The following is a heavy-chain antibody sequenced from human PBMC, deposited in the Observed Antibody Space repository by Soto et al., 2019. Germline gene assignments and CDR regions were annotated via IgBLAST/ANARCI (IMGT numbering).Heavy chain of an antibody. Sequence: EVQLVESGGGLVKPGGSLRLSCAVSGFTFSAYTMSWVRQPPGKGLEWVATISSISTYIKYADSVKGGFTISRDNASNSLYLQMDSLRVEDTAVYYCARVHISARDYWGQGTLVTVSS. V-gene: IGHV3-21*01. J-gene: IGHJ4*02. D-gene: IGHD6-6*01. CDR3: ARVHISARDY. CDR1: GFTFSAYT. CDR2: ISSISTYI.